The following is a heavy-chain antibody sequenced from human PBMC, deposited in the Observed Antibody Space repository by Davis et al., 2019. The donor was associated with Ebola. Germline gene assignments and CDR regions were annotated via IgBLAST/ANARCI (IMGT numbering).Heavy chain of an antibody. CDR1: GYSFTSYW. Sequence: GESLKISCKGSGYSFTSYWIGWVRQMPGKGLEWMGIIYPGDSDTRYSPSFQGQVTISADKSISTAYLQWSSLKASDTAMYYCARLPIVVVPAAISYYYGMDVWGQGTTVTVSS. D-gene: IGHD2-2*01. CDR3: ARLPIVVVPAAISYYYGMDV. J-gene: IGHJ6*02. CDR2: IYPGDSDT. V-gene: IGHV5-51*01.